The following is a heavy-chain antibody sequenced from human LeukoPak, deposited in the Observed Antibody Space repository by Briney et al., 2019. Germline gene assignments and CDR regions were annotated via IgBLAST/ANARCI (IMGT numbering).Heavy chain of an antibody. V-gene: IGHV3-15*01. J-gene: IGHJ4*02. CDR2: IKSKTDGGTT. CDR1: GFTFSNAW. D-gene: IGHD5-12*01. CDR3: PTDGGGYGNY. Sequence: PGGSLLLSCAASGFTFSNAWMSRVRQPPGKGLEWVGRIKSKTDGGTTDYAAPVKGRFTISRDDSKHTLYLQMNSLKTEDTAVYYCPTDGGGYGNYWGQGTLVTVSS.